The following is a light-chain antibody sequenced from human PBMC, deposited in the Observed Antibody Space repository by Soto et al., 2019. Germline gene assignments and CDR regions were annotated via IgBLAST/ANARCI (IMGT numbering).Light chain of an antibody. CDR3: SSYTRSSTPRWV. J-gene: IGLJ1*01. V-gene: IGLV2-14*01. CDR2: DVS. Sequence: QSALTQPASVSGSPGQSITISCTGTSSDVGGYNYVSWYQQHPGKAPKLMIYDVSNRPSGVSNRFSGSKSGNTASLTISGLQAEDEADYYCSSYTRSSTPRWVFGTGTKLTVL. CDR1: SSDVGGYNY.